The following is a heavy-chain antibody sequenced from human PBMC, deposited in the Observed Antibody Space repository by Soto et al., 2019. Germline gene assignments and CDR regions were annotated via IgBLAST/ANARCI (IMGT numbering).Heavy chain of an antibody. Sequence: ASVKVSCKASGYTFTSYGISWVRQAPGQGLEWMGWISAYNGNTNYAQKLQGRVTMTTDTSTSTAYMELRSLRSDDTAVYYCAASDYVDFQFDYWGQGTLVTVSS. CDR3: AASDYVDFQFDY. CDR1: GYTFTSYG. V-gene: IGHV1-18*01. D-gene: IGHD4-17*01. J-gene: IGHJ4*02. CDR2: ISAYNGNT.